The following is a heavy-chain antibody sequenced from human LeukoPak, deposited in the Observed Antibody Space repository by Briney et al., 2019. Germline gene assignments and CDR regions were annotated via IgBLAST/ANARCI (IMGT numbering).Heavy chain of an antibody. CDR3: ARDRGAAASLNLDF. CDR2: IAGGDDR. Sequence: PGGSLRLSCAASGFTFSSYAMSWVRQAPGKGLEWVAGIAGGDDRFYADSVKGRFSISRDNSKNTVDLQMNSLRAEDTAVYYCARDRGAAASLNLDFWGQGTLVTVSS. CDR1: GFTFSSYA. J-gene: IGHJ4*02. V-gene: IGHV3-23*01. D-gene: IGHD6-13*01.